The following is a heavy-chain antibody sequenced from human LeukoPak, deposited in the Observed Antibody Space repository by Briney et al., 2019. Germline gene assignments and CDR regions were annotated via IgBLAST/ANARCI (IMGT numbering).Heavy chain of an antibody. J-gene: IGHJ4*02. V-gene: IGHV3-23*01. CDR1: GFTFTNYA. D-gene: IGHD3-10*01. CDR2: ISPGGST. CDR3: AKRSGSGGPFDY. Sequence: PGGSLRLSCAASGFTFTNYAMNWVRQAPGRGLEWVSNISPGGSTNYADSVKGRFTISRDNYKNTMYLQMNSLRAEDTAVYYCAKRSGSGGPFDYWGQGILVTVSS.